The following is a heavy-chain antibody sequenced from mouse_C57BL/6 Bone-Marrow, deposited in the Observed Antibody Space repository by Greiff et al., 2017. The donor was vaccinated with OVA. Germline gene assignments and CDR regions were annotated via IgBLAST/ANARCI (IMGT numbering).Heavy chain of an antibody. V-gene: IGHV6-3*01. Sequence: EVKLVESGGGLVQPGGSMKLSCVASGFTFSNYWMNWVRQSPEKGLEWVAQIRLKSDNYATHYAESVKGRFTISRDDSKSSVYLQMNNLRAEDTGIYYCTADGYVYYYAMDYWGQGTSVTVSS. CDR1: GFTFSNYW. CDR2: IRLKSDNYAT. CDR3: TADGYVYYYAMDY. D-gene: IGHD2-3*01. J-gene: IGHJ4*01.